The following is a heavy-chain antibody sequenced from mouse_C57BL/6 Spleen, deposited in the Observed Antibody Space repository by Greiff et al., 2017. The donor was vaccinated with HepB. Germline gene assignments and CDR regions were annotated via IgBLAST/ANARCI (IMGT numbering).Heavy chain of an antibody. CDR2: IYPGSGST. CDR3: ARSPDGNYRYYAMDY. V-gene: IGHV1-55*01. Sequence: VQLQQSGAELVKPGASVKMSCKASGYTFTSYWITWVKQRPGQGLEWIGDIYPGSGSTNYNEKFKSKATLTVDTSSSTAYMQLSSLTSEDSAVYYCARSPDGNYRYYAMDYWGQGTSVTVSS. J-gene: IGHJ4*01. D-gene: IGHD2-1*01. CDR1: GYTFTSYW.